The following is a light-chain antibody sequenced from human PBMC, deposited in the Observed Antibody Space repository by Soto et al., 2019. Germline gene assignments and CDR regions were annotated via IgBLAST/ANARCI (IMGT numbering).Light chain of an antibody. J-gene: IGKJ2*01. Sequence: EIVLTQSPGTLSLSPGERATLSCRASQSVSSTYIAWYQQNPGRAPRLLIYGASSRATGIPDRFSGRGSGTDFTLTISRLEPEDFAVYFCQQYGRSPPFTFGQGTKVDIK. CDR1: QSVSSTY. CDR2: GAS. V-gene: IGKV3-20*01. CDR3: QQYGRSPPFT.